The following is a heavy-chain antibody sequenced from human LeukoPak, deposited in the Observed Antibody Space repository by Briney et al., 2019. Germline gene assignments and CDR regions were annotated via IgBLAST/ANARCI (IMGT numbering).Heavy chain of an antibody. CDR3: ARVKDYPHYYFDY. CDR1: GGSISSSSYY. J-gene: IGHJ4*02. D-gene: IGHD4-11*01. Sequence: SETLSLTCTVSGGSISSSSYYWGWIRQPPGKGLEWIGSIYYSGSTYYNPSLKSRVTISVDTSKNQFSLKLSSVTAADTAVYYCARVKDYPHYYFDYWGQGTLVTVSS. CDR2: IYYSGST. V-gene: IGHV4-39*07.